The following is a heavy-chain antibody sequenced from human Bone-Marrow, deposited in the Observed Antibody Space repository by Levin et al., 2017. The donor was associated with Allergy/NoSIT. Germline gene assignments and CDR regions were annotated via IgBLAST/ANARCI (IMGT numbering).Heavy chain of an antibody. D-gene: IGHD2/OR15-2a*01. CDR2: ITKDGSKK. V-gene: IGHV3-30*03. Sequence: PGGSLRLSCAVSGFTFSDYGMHWVRQAPGKGLEWVASITKDGSKKYYLDSVKGRSTLSRDSSKNTVSLQMNSLTADDTAVYFCAREHPEYCVDPWGQGTLVIVSS. CDR3: AREHPEYCVDP. CDR1: GFTFSDYG. J-gene: IGHJ5*02.